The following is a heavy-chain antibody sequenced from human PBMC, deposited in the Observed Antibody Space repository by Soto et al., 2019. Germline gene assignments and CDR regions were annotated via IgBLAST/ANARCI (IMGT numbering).Heavy chain of an antibody. J-gene: IGHJ6*02. CDR2: IIRIFGTA. V-gene: IGHV1-69*14. CDR3: GTPPAGYYYYGMDV. Sequence: QVQLVQSGAEVKKPGSSVKVSCKASGGTFSSYAISWVRQAPGQGLEWMGGIIRIFGTADYAQKFQGRVRITAEKPTTTASLGLRSLRLEDTAGYYCGTPPAGYYYYGMDVWGQGTTVTVSS. CDR1: GGTFSSYA.